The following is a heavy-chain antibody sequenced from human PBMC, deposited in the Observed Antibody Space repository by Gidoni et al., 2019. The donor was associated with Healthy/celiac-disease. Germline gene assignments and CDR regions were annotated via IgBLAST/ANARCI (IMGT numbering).Heavy chain of an antibody. CDR2: ISGSGGST. CDR1: GFTFSSYA. J-gene: IGHJ6*02. V-gene: IGHV3-23*01. Sequence: EVQLLESGGGLVQPGGSLRLSCAASGFTFSSYAMSWVRQAPGKGLEWVSAISGSGGSTYYADSVKGRFTISRDNSKNTLYLQMNSLRAEDTAVYYCAKGSYCSSTSCYKYYYYGMDVWGQGTTVTVSS. CDR3: AKGSYCSSTSCYKYYYYGMDV. D-gene: IGHD2-2*02.